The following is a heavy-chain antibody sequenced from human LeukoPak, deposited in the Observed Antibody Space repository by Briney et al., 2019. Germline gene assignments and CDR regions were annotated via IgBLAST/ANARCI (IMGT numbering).Heavy chain of an antibody. V-gene: IGHV3-7*01. CDR3: ARDLTPGIAARPVYFDY. CDR1: GFTFSTYW. CDR2: IKHDGSEK. Sequence: GGSLRLSCAASGFTFSTYWMSWVRQAPGKGLEWGANIKHDGSEKYYVDSKKGRFTISRDNSKNTLYLQMNSLRAEDTAVYYCARDLTPGIAARPVYFDYWGQGTLVTVSS. D-gene: IGHD6-6*01. J-gene: IGHJ4*02.